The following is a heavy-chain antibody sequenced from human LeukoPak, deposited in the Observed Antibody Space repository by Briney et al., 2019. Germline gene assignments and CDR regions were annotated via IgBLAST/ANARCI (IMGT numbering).Heavy chain of an antibody. CDR1: GGSISTYY. D-gene: IGHD6-6*01. V-gene: IGHV4-4*09. CDR3: ARHDAGIAARPFDN. CDR2: INASGPT. Sequence: SETLSLTCTASGGSISTYYWSWIRRPPGKGLEWIAYINASGPTNYNPSPTSRITISVDTSKNQFSLKLSSVTAADTDVYYCARHDAGIAARPFDNWGQGTLVTVSS. J-gene: IGHJ4*02.